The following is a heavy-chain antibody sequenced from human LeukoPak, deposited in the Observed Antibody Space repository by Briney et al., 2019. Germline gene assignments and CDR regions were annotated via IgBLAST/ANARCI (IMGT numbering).Heavy chain of an antibody. Sequence: RTLSLSCAISGDSVSSKTTAWAWIRHSPSRGLEWLGRTYYGSKWYNNYAVSVKSQITLNPDTSKNQFSLQLHSVTPEDTAVYYCARSEVTYSIAARLDYWGQGTLVTVPS. CDR2: TYYGSKWYN. CDR3: ARSEVTYSIAARLDY. D-gene: IGHD6-6*01. J-gene: IGHJ4*02. CDR1: GDSVSSKTTA. V-gene: IGHV6-1*01.